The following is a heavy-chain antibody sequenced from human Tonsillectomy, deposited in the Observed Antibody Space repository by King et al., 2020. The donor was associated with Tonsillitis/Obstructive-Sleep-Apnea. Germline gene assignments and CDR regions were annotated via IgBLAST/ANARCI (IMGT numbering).Heavy chain of an antibody. CDR1: GFTFSSYS. J-gene: IGHJ4*02. CDR3: ARDMWIGIVVEVTYIDY. Sequence: QLVQSGGGLVKPGGSLRLSCAASGFTFSSYSMNWVRQAPGKGLEWVSSISSSSSYIYYADSVKGRFTISRDNAKNSLYLKMNSLRAEDTAVYYCARDMWIGIVVEVTYIDYWGQGTLVTVSS. V-gene: IGHV3-21*01. D-gene: IGHD2-21*02. CDR2: ISSSSSYI.